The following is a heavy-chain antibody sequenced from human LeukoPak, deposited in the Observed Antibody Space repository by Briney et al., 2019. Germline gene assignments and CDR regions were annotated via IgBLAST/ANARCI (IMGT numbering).Heavy chain of an antibody. CDR2: IWYDGSNK. CDR1: GFTFSSYG. D-gene: IGHD6-19*01. J-gene: IGHJ4*02. CDR3: ARGQASSGWYYTLDY. V-gene: IGHV3-33*01. Sequence: PGRSLRLSCAASGFTFSSYGMHWVRQAPGKGLEWVAVIWYDGSNKYYADSVKGRFTISRDNSKNTLYLQMNSLRAEDTAVYYCARGQASSGWYYTLDYWGQGTLVTVSS.